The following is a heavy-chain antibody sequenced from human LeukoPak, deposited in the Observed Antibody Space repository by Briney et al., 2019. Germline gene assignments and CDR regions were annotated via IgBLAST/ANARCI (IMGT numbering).Heavy chain of an antibody. V-gene: IGHV3-7*05. Sequence: GGSLRLSCAASGFIFNKYWKNWVRQAPGKGLEWVANIKQDGSDKYYVDSVKGRFTISRDNAKNSLYLQMNSLRAEDTAVYYCARGEQSFGKRQSDVWGQGTTVTVSS. J-gene: IGHJ6*02. CDR1: GFIFNKYW. CDR3: ARGEQSFGKRQSDV. CDR2: IKQDGSDK. D-gene: IGHD1-1*01.